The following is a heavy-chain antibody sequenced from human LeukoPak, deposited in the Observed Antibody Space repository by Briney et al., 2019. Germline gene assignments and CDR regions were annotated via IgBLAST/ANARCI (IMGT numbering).Heavy chain of an antibody. CDR1: GGSISSGGYY. CDR3: ARGMAARGGFDY. CDR2: IYYSGST. D-gene: IGHD6-6*01. Sequence: PSQTLSLTCTVSGGSISSGGYYWSWIRQPPGKGLEWIGYIYYSGSTNYNPSLKSRVTISVDTSKNQFSLKPSSVTAADTAVYYCARGMAARGGFDYWGQGTLVTVSS. J-gene: IGHJ4*02. V-gene: IGHV4-61*08.